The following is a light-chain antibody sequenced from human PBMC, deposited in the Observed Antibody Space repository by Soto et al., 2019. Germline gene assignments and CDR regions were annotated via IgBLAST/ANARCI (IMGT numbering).Light chain of an antibody. CDR3: QQYNDWPLT. Sequence: GDRVTITCRASQSLSSWLAWYQQKPGKAPKLLIYDASSLESGVPSRFSGSGSGTEFTLTISSLQPDDFATYYCQQYNDWPLTFGQGTKVDIK. J-gene: IGKJ1*01. CDR2: DAS. V-gene: IGKV1-5*01. CDR1: QSLSSW.